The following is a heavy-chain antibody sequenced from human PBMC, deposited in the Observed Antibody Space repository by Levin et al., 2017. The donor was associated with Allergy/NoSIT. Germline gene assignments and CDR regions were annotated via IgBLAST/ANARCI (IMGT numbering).Heavy chain of an antibody. D-gene: IGHD3-16*01. V-gene: IGHV3-23*01. J-gene: IGHJ4*02. CDR2: ISTRGATT. Sequence: SCAASGFTYTSYAMTWVRQAPGKGLEWVSTISTRGATTFYSDSVKGRFTISRDNSKQMLYLQMDSLRAEDTAVYYCARVYSVAYCPDYWGQGTLVTVSS. CDR3: ARVYSVAYCPDY. CDR1: GFTYTSYA.